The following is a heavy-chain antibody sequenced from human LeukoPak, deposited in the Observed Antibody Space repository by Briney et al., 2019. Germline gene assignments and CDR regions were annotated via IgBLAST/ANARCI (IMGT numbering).Heavy chain of an antibody. CDR3: AKGYVLLWFGELSDDAFDI. J-gene: IGHJ3*02. CDR1: GFTFSSYG. Sequence: GRSLRLSCAASGFTFSSYGMHWVRQAPGKGLEWVAVISYDGSNKYYADSVKGRFTISRDNAKNSLYLQMNSLRAEDTALYYCAKGYVLLWFGELSDDAFDIWGQGTMVTVSS. V-gene: IGHV3-30*18. CDR2: ISYDGSNK. D-gene: IGHD3-10*01.